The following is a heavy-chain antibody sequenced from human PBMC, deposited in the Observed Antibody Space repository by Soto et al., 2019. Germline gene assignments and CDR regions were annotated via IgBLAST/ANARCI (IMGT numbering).Heavy chain of an antibody. J-gene: IGHJ4*02. D-gene: IGHD3-3*01. Sequence: VASVKVSCKASGGTFSSYAISWVRQAPGQGLEWMGGIIPIFGTANYAQKFQGRVTITADESTSTAYMELSSLRSEDTAVYYCASWRQRTIFGVVIRYYNYWGQGTLVTVSS. CDR3: ASWRQRTIFGVVIRYYNY. CDR1: GGTFSSYA. V-gene: IGHV1-69*13. CDR2: IIPIFGTA.